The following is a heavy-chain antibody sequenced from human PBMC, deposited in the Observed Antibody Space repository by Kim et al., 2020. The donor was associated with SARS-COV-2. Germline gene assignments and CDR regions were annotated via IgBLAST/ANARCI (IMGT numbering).Heavy chain of an antibody. J-gene: IGHJ4*02. V-gene: IGHV1-46*01. D-gene: IGHD2-8*01. CDR2: INPSGGST. CDR1: GYTFTSYY. Sequence: ASVKVSCKASGYTFTSYYMHWVRQAPGQGLEWMGIINPSGGSTSYAQKFQGRVTMTRDTSTSTVYMELSSLRSEDTAVYYCARERRLGYCTNGVCYIPTSFDYWGQGTLVTVSS. CDR3: ARERRLGYCTNGVCYIPTSFDY.